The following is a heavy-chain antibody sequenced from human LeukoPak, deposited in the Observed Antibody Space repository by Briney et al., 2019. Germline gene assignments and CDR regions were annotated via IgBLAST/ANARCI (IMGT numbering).Heavy chain of an antibody. D-gene: IGHD3-10*01. CDR2: ISYDGSNK. V-gene: IGHV3-30*03. Sequence: GGSLRLSCAASGFTFSSYGMHWVRQAPGQGLEGVAVISYDGSNKYYADSVKGRFTISRDNSKNTLYLQMNSLRAEDTAVYYCATDDYYGSGSYSFDYWGQGTLVTVSS. J-gene: IGHJ4*02. CDR3: ATDDYYGSGSYSFDY. CDR1: GFTFSSYG.